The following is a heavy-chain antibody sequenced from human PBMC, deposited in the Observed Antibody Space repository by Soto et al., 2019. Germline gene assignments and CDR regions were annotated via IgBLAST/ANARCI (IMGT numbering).Heavy chain of an antibody. Sequence: QVQLVQSGAEVKKPGSSVKVSCKASGGTFSSYAISWVRQAPGQGLEWMGGIIPIFGTANYAQKFQGRVTITADESTSTAYMELSSLRSEYTAVYYCASSFYSGTTRAYYYYGMDVWGQGTTVTVSS. CDR1: GGTFSSYA. CDR2: IIPIFGTA. V-gene: IGHV1-69*01. D-gene: IGHD1-26*01. CDR3: ASSFYSGTTRAYYYYGMDV. J-gene: IGHJ6*02.